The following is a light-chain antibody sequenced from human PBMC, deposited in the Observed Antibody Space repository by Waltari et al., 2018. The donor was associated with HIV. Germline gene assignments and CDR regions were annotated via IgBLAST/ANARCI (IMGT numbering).Light chain of an antibody. Sequence: QSALTQPASVSGSPGQSITISCTGTSSDVGSYNLVPWYQQHPGKAPKLMIYEGSTRPSGVSNRFSGSKSGNTASLTISGLQAEDEADYYCCSYAGSSTSWVFGGGTKLTVL. V-gene: IGLV2-23*01. CDR3: CSYAGSSTSWV. CDR1: SSDVGSYNL. J-gene: IGLJ3*02. CDR2: EGS.